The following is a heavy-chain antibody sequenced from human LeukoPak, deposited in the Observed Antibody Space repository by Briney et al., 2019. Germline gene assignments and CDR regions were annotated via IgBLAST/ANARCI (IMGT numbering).Heavy chain of an antibody. CDR1: GFTFSSNW. CDR2: INEDGSTT. J-gene: IGHJ6*02. D-gene: IGHD3-22*01. Sequence: GGSLRLSCAASGFTFSSNWMHWVRQAPGKGLVWVSRINEDGSTTNYADSVKGRFTISRDNAKNSLYLQMNSLRAEDTAVYYCARVGYYDSSDYGMDVWGQGTTVTVSS. V-gene: IGHV3-74*01. CDR3: ARVGYYDSSDYGMDV.